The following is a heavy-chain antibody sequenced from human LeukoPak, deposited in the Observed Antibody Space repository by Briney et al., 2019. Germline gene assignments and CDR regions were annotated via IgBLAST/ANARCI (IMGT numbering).Heavy chain of an antibody. CDR1: GFTFDDYA. V-gene: IGHV3-9*01. CDR2: ISWNSGSI. Sequence: GGSLRLSCAASGFTFDDYAMHWVRQAPGKGLEWVSGISWNSGSIGYADSVKGRFTISRGNAKNSLYLQMNSLRAEDTALYYCAKSFEARLLWFEADSYYFDYWGQGTLVTVSS. D-gene: IGHD3-10*01. CDR3: AKSFEARLLWFEADSYYFDY. J-gene: IGHJ4*02.